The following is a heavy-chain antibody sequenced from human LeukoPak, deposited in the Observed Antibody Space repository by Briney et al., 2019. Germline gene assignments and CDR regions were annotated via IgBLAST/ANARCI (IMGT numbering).Heavy chain of an antibody. CDR3: ARSYCSGGSCWVYFDY. CDR2: IYYSGST. CDR1: GGSISSYY. Sequence: YPSETLSLTCTVSGGSISSYYWSWIRQPPGKGLEWIGNIYYSGSTNYNPSLKSRVTISVDTSKNQFSLKLSSVTAADTAIYYCARSYCSGGSCWVYFDYWGQGTLVTVSS. V-gene: IGHV4-59*08. J-gene: IGHJ4*02. D-gene: IGHD2-15*01.